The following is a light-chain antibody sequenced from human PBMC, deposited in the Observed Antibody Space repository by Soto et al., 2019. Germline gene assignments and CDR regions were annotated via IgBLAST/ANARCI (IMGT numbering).Light chain of an antibody. J-gene: IGKJ4*01. CDR1: QNVNSH. V-gene: IGKV3D-15*01. Sequence: EIVMTQSPATLSVSPGEGATLSCRASQNVNSHLAWYQQKPGRAPRLLVHGASTRATDIPARFSGSGSGTEFTLTISSLQSEDFVVYYCQQYNDWPLTFGGGTKVDIK. CDR3: QQYNDWPLT. CDR2: GAS.